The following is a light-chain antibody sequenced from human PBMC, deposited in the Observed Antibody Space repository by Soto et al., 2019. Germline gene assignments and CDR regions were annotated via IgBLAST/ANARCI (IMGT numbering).Light chain of an antibody. CDR3: GTWDNSLNTGWV. V-gene: IGLV1-51*01. J-gene: IGLJ3*02. CDR1: TSNIGNHH. CDR2: DNN. Sequence: QSVLTQPPSVSAAPGQKVTISCSGSTSNIGNHHVSWYQQLPGTAPKLLIYDNNKRPSGIPDRFSGSKSGTSATLGITGLQTGDEADYYCGTWDNSLNTGWVFGGVTNVTVL.